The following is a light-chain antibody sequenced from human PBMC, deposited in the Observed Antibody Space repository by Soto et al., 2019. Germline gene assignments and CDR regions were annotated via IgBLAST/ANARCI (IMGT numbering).Light chain of an antibody. CDR1: QSPTGR. V-gene: IGKV3-15*01. CDR2: AAS. CDR3: QQYDTWPLT. J-gene: IGKJ4*01. Sequence: EIVMTQSPASLSVSPGERATLSCRASQSPTGRLAWYQQKRGQAPRLLIYAASTRATGIPARFSGSGSGTELTLTISSLQSEDFAVYYCQQYDTWPLTFGGGTKVEIK.